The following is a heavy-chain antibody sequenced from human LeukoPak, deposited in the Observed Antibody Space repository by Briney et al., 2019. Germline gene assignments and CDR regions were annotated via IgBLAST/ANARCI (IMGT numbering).Heavy chain of an antibody. CDR2: INPNSGGT. CDR3: ARGGGTYDFWSGYYLQIGGNHMDV. D-gene: IGHD3-3*01. CDR1: GYTFTGYY. V-gene: IGHV1-2*02. Sequence: ASVKVSCKASGYTFTGYYMHWVRQAPGQGLEWMGWINPNSGGTNYAQKFQGRVTMTRDTSMSTAYMELSTLRSDDTAVYYGARGGGTYDFWSGYYLQIGGNHMDVWGKGTTVTVSS. J-gene: IGHJ6*03.